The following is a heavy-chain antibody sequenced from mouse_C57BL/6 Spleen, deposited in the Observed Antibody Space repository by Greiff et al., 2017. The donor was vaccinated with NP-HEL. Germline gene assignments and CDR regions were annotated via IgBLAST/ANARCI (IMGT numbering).Heavy chain of an antibody. CDR1: GFNIKDYY. D-gene: IGHD4-1*01. J-gene: IGHJ4*01. Sequence: EVQLQQSGAELVRPGASVKLSCTASGFNIKDYYMHWVKQRPEQGLEWIGRIDPEDGDTEYAPKFPGKATMTADTSSNTAYLQLSSLTSEDTAVYYCTTTGTRGNAMDYWGQGTSVTVSS. CDR3: TTTGTRGNAMDY. CDR2: IDPEDGDT. V-gene: IGHV14-1*01.